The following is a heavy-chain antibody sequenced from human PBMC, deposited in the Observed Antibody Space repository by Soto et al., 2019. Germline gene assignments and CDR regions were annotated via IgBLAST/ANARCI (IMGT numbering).Heavy chain of an antibody. CDR3: ARGARWAYSGMREIDY. Sequence: QVQLVQSGAEVKKPGASVKVSCKASGYTFTSYAMHWVRQAPGQRLEWMGWINAGNGNTKYSQKFQGRVTITRETSASTAYMELSSLRSEDTAVYYCARGARWAYSGMREIDYWGQGTLVTVSS. D-gene: IGHD1-26*01. CDR1: GYTFTSYA. CDR2: INAGNGNT. V-gene: IGHV1-3*01. J-gene: IGHJ4*02.